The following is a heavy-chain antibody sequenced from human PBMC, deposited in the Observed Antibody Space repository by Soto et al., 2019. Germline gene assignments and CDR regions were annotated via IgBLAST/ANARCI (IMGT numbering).Heavy chain of an antibody. J-gene: IGHJ5*02. V-gene: IGHV1-8*01. CDR2: MNPETGDT. CDR3: GGPLRGTP. D-gene: IGHD1-26*01. CDR1: GYTFTTYD. Sequence: QVQVVQSGAEVKKPGASVKVSCKVSGYTFTTYDINWVRQAPGQGLEWMGWMNPETGDTGYGQQFQGRVPRGRNTQITTAYLDRKNLGSEAPAASSGGGPLRGTPWGKGTLVTAS.